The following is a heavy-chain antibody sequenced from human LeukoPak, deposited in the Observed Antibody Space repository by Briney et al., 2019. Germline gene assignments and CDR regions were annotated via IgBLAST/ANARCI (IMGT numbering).Heavy chain of an antibody. CDR2: IKADGSEK. CDR3: AELGITMIGGV. V-gene: IGHV3-7*01. CDR1: GFTFSDYL. Sequence: GGSLRLSCAASGFTFSDYLMTWVRQAPGKGLEWVADIKADGSEKYYADSVRGRFTIIRDNAKNSLYLQMNSLRAEDTAVYYCAELGITMIGGVWGKGTTVTISS. D-gene: IGHD3-10*02. J-gene: IGHJ6*04.